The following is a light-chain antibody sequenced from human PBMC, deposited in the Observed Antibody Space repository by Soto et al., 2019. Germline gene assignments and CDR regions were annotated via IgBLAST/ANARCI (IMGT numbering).Light chain of an antibody. Sequence: QSALTQPASVSGSPGQSITISCTGTSSDVGGYNYVSWYQQHPGKAPKLMIYEVTNRPSGVSHRFSGSKSGNTASLTISGLQAEDEADYYCSSFADSLGVLGGGTKLTVL. CDR1: SSDVGGYNY. CDR3: SSFADSLGV. J-gene: IGLJ3*02. CDR2: EVT. V-gene: IGLV2-14*01.